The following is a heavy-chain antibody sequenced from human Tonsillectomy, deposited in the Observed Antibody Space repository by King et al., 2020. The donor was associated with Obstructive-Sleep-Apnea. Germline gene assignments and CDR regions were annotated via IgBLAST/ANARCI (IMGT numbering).Heavy chain of an antibody. CDR3: AKDGLGEWGVYYYGSGSYLDY. V-gene: IGHV3-23*04. Sequence: VQLVESGGGLVQPGGSLRLSCAASGFSFSSYAMSWVRQAPEKGLEWVSTISGSGGSTYYADSVKGRFTISRDNSKNTLYLQMNSLRAEDTAVYYCAKDGLGEWGVYYYGSGSYLDYWGQGTLVTVSS. CDR2: ISGSGGST. D-gene: IGHD3-10*01. CDR1: GFSFSSYA. J-gene: IGHJ4*02.